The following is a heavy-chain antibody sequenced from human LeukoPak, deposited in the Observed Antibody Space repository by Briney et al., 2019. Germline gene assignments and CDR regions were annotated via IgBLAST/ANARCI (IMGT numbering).Heavy chain of an antibody. CDR2: ISGSGDST. CDR3: AKDQTPYY. J-gene: IGHJ4*02. CDR1: GFTFSSYT. V-gene: IGHV3-23*01. Sequence: PGGSLRLSCAASGFTFSSYTMTWVRQAPGKGLEWVSGISGSGDSTYYPDSVKGRFTISRDNSKNTLYLQMNSLRAEDTAVYYCAKDQTPYYWGQGTLVTVSS.